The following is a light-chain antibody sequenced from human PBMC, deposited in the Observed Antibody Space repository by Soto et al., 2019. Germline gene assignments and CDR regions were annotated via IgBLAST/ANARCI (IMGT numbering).Light chain of an antibody. CDR1: RGYSNSK. CDR2: VGIGGVVG. J-gene: IGLJ1*01. V-gene: IGLV9-49*01. Sequence: QPVLTQPPSASASLGASVTLTCTLSRGYSNSKVDRYQQRPGEGPRFVMRVGIGGVVGSRGDGIPDRFSVWGSGLNRYLTIDNIQEEDESDYHCGADHDSGSSFVYVFGTGTKLTVL. CDR3: GADHDSGSSFVYV.